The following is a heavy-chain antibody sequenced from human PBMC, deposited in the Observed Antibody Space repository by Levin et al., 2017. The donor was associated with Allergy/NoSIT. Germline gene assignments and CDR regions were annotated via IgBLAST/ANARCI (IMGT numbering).Heavy chain of an antibody. Sequence: SCAASGFTFSSHGIYWVRQAPGKGLECVAVISYDGSNKHYADSVKGRFTISRDNSKNTLYLQMNSLRPEDTAVYYCAKANSGYAPYYYGMDVWGQGTTVTVSS. V-gene: IGHV3-30*18. CDR3: AKANSGYAPYYYGMDV. CDR1: GFTFSSHG. CDR2: ISYDGSNK. J-gene: IGHJ6*02. D-gene: IGHD5-12*01.